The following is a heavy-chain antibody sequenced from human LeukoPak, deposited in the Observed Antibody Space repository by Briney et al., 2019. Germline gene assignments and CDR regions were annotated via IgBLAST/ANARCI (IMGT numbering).Heavy chain of an antibody. CDR3: AKEGLAYCGGDCGFDP. D-gene: IGHD2-21*02. CDR2: ISGSGGST. Sequence: GGSLRLSXAASGFTFSSYAMSWIRQAPGKGLEWVSTISGSGGSTYYADSVKGRSTISRDNSKNTLYLQMNSLRAEDTAVYYCAKEGLAYCGGDCGFDPWGQGILVTVSS. J-gene: IGHJ5*02. CDR1: GFTFSSYA. V-gene: IGHV3-23*01.